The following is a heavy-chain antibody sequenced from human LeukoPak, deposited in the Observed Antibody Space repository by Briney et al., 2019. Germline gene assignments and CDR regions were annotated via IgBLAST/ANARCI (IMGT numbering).Heavy chain of an antibody. CDR3: TTADDAVGEY. D-gene: IGHD2-15*01. J-gene: IGHJ4*02. Sequence: GGSLRLSCAASGFTFRNTWMSWVRQAPGKGLEWFGRNKHKTDGGTTDYAAPVKGRFTMSRDGSKSTLYLRMSSLQTEDTAVYYCTTADDAVGEYWGQGTLVTVSS. CDR1: GFTFRNTW. V-gene: IGHV3-15*01. CDR2: NKHKTDGGTT.